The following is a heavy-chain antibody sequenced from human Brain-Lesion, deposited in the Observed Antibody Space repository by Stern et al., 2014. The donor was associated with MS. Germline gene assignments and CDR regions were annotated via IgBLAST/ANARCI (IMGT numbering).Heavy chain of an antibody. D-gene: IGHD5-24*01. CDR2: ISSDGTEE. Sequence: VQLVESGGGVVQPGRSLRLPCSASGFTFSSYGMHWVRQIPGKGLDGVALISSDGTEEFYADSVKGRFTISRDNSKKTLYLQMNGLRAEDTAVYSCAKRRDGFNXXASWGQGTLVTVSS. V-gene: IGHV3-30*18. CDR1: GFTFSSYG. CDR3: AKRRDGFNXXAS. J-gene: IGHJ5*01.